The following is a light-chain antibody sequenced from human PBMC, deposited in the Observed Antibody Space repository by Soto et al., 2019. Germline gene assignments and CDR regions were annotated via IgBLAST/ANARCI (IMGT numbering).Light chain of an antibody. CDR2: DAS. J-gene: IGKJ5*01. Sequence: EIVWTQSPATVSLSPGEGATLSCGASQTVSSYLLWYQQKPGQDPRTLIYDASNRASGTPARFSGSGSETDFNLTISRLETEDFAVYYCQHRMNWTLTFGQGTRLEIK. CDR3: QHRMNWTLT. CDR1: QTVSSY. V-gene: IGKV3-11*01.